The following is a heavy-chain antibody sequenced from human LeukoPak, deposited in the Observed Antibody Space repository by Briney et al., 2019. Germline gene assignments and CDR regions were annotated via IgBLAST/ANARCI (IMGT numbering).Heavy chain of an antibody. Sequence: PGGSLRLSCAASGFTVSSNYMSWVRQAPGKGLEWVSVIYSGGSTYYAVSVKGRFTISRDNSKNTVYLQMNSLRVEDTAVYYCARDQRSIFAWFDPWGQGTLVTVSS. CDR1: GFTVSSNY. V-gene: IGHV3-66*02. J-gene: IGHJ5*02. D-gene: IGHD3-3*01. CDR2: IYSGGST. CDR3: ARDQRSIFAWFDP.